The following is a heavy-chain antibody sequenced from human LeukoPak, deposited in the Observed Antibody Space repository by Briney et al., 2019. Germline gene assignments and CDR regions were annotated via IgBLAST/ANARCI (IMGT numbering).Heavy chain of an antibody. CDR2: IRSKVNSYAT. D-gene: IGHD1-7*01. J-gene: IGHJ4*02. V-gene: IGHV3-73*01. CDR1: GFTFSGSA. Sequence: PGGSLRLSCAASGFTFSGSAMHWVRQASGKGLEWVGRIRSKVNSYATAYAASVTGRFTISRDDSKSTAYLQMNSLKTEDTAVYYCISVDDGTTFDSWGQGTLVTVSS. CDR3: ISVDDGTTFDS.